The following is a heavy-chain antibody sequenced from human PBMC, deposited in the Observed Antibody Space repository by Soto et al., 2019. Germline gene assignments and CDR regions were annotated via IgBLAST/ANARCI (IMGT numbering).Heavy chain of an antibody. Sequence: PGGSLRLSCAASGFTFSSYWMSWVRQAPGKGLEWVANIKQDGSEKYYLDSVKGRFTISRDNAKNSLYLQMNSLRAEDTAVYYCARGGVGATGAYYYGMDVWGQGTTVTVSS. V-gene: IGHV3-7*01. D-gene: IGHD1-26*01. CDR2: IKQDGSEK. CDR1: GFTFSSYW. J-gene: IGHJ6*02. CDR3: ARGGVGATGAYYYGMDV.